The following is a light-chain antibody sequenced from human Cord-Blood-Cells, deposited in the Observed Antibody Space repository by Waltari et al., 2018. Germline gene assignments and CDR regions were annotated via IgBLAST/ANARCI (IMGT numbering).Light chain of an antibody. V-gene: IGLV2-14*01. CDR2: EVS. CDR3: SSYTSSSYV. J-gene: IGLJ1*01. CDR1: HRDGGGFNF. Sequence: QSSPNPPAPGAWVPGTAIPHPRPGTHRDGGGFNFCSWYQQHPGKAPKLMIYEVSNRPSGVSNRFSGSKSGNTASLTISGLQAEDEADYYCSSYTSSSYVFGTGTKVTVL.